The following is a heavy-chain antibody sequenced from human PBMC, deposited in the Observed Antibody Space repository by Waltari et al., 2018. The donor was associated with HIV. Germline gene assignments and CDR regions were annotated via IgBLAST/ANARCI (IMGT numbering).Heavy chain of an antibody. CDR2: IFPGDSDT. CDR3: ARQRTYAMDV. Sequence: EVQLVQSGAEVKKPGESLKISCKVSGYTFSSNWIGWVRQMPGKGLEWVGIIFPGDSDTIYSPSFQGQVTISVDKSISTAYLQWTSLKASDTAKYYCARQRTYAMDVWGQGTTVTVSS. J-gene: IGHJ6*02. CDR1: GYTFSSNW. V-gene: IGHV5-51*01.